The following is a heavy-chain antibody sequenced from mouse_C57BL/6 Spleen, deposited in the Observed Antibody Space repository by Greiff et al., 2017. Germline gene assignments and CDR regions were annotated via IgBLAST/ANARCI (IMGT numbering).Heavy chain of an antibody. V-gene: IGHV5-4*01. J-gene: IGHJ3*01. D-gene: IGHD2-3*01. CDR3: ARDKGDGYYPGWFAY. CDR1: GFTFSSYA. CDR2: ISDGGSYT. Sequence: EVMLVESGGGLVKPGGSLKLSCAASGFTFSSYAMSWVRQTPEKRLEWVATISDGGSYTYYPDNVKGRFTISRDNAKNNLYLQMSHLKSEDTAMYYCARDKGDGYYPGWFAYWGQGTLVTVSA.